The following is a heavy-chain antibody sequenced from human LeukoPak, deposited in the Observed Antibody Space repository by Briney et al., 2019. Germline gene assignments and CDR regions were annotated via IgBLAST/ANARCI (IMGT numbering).Heavy chain of an antibody. CDR2: REQARSKT. J-gene: IGHJ4*02. CDR1: GFTFSSYW. V-gene: IGHV3-7*03. Sequence: PGGCLRLACAASGFTFSSYWVQSGRPAPGEGLEYVDNREQARSKTYYADSVNSRLIISRDKATNALYLQMSTLTAEDTAIHYCARRYFDYWGQGTLVTVSS. CDR3: ARRYFDY.